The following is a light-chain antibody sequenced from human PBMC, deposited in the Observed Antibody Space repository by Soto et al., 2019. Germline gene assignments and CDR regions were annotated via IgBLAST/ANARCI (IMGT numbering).Light chain of an antibody. Sequence: EIVLTQSPGTLSLSPGERATLSCRASQSVSSNYLAWYQHKPGQAPRLLIYGASRGATGIPARFSGSGSGTEFTLTISSLQSEDFAVYYCQQYNNWPRTFGQGTKVDIK. J-gene: IGKJ1*01. CDR1: QSVSSN. CDR3: QQYNNWPRT. CDR2: GAS. V-gene: IGKV3-15*01.